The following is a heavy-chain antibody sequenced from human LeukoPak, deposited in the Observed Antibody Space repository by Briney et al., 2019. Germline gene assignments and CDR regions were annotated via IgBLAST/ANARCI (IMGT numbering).Heavy chain of an antibody. CDR2: IYPGDSDT. V-gene: IGHV5-51*01. CDR1: GYSFTSYW. J-gene: IGHJ4*02. Sequence: GESLKISCKGSGYSFTSYWIGWVRQMPGKGLEWMGIIYPGDSDTRYSPSFQGQVTISVDKSISTAYLQWSSLKASDTAMYYCARHESCSNGVCYQINSWGQGTLVTVSS. CDR3: ARHESCSNGVCYQINS. D-gene: IGHD2-8*01.